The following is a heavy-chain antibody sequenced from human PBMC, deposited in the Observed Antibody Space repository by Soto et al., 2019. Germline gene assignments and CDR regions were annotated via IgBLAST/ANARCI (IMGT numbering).Heavy chain of an antibody. CDR1: GGSISSFTYY. J-gene: IGHJ5*02. Sequence: QLQLQESGPGLVKPSETLSLTCSVSGGSISSFTYYWGWIRQPPGKGLEWMGTVDYNENTYYNPSLKSRVTITVDTAKTQFSLNLTSVTAADTAMYFCARRERYYGSPGWFDPWGPGTLVTVSS. D-gene: IGHD3-10*01. CDR3: ARRERYYGSPGWFDP. V-gene: IGHV4-39*01. CDR2: VDYNENT.